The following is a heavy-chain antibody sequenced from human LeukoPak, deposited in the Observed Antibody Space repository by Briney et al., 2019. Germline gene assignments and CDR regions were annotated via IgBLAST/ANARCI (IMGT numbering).Heavy chain of an antibody. D-gene: IGHD2-2*02. V-gene: IGHV1-46*01. CDR3: ARGFDNQYDCSSTSCYTLGIYYYYMDV. CDR1: GHTFTSYY. CDR2: INPSGGST. J-gene: IGHJ6*03. Sequence: AASVKVSCKASGHTFTSYYMHWVRQAPGQGHEWMGIINPSGGSTSFAQKFQGRVTMTRDTSTSTVYMELSSLRSEDTAVYYCARGFDNQYDCSSTSCYTLGIYYYYMDVWGKGTTVTVSS.